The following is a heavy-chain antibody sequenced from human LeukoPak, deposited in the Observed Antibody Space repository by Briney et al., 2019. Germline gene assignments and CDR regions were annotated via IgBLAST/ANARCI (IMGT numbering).Heavy chain of an antibody. D-gene: IGHD4-17*01. V-gene: IGHV4-34*01. CDR2: INHSGST. CDR3: ARGARRVTTVPPRAFDI. Sequence: SETLSLTCAVYGGSFSGYYWSWIRQPPGKGLEWLGEINHSGSTNYNPSLKSRVTISVDTSKNQFSLKLSSVTAADTAEYYCARGARRVTTVPPRAFDIWGQGTMVTVSS. CDR1: GGSFSGYY. J-gene: IGHJ3*02.